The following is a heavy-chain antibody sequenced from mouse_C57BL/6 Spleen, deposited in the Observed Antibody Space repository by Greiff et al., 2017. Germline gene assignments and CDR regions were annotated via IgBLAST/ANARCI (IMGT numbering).Heavy chain of an antibody. V-gene: IGHV1-9*01. CDR2: ILPGSGST. D-gene: IGHD2-1*01. CDR3: ARLWGNYEEAY. Sequence: QVQLKQSGAGLMQPGASVKLSCKATGYTFTGYWIAWVKQRPGHGLEWIGEILPGSGSTNYTEKFKGKATFTADTSSNTAYMQRSSLTTEDSAIYYCARLWGNYEEAYWGQGTLVTVSA. J-gene: IGHJ3*01. CDR1: GYTFTGYW.